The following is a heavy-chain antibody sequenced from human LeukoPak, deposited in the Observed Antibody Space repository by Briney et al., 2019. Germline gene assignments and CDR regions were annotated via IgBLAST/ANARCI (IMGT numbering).Heavy chain of an antibody. CDR2: ISWNSGSI. Sequence: GGSLRLSCAASGFTFDDYAMHWVRQAPGKGLEWVSGISWNSGSIGYADSVKGRFTISRDNAKNSLYLQMNSLRAEDTALYYCASPGATSTDYYYGMDVWGQGTTVTVSS. J-gene: IGHJ6*02. CDR3: ASPGATSTDYYYGMDV. D-gene: IGHD5-24*01. CDR1: GFTFDDYA. V-gene: IGHV3-9*01.